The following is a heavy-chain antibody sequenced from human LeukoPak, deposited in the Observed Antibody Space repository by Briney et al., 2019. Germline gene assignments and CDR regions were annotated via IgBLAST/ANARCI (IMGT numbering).Heavy chain of an antibody. CDR1: AYSFSNFW. J-gene: IGHJ4*02. CDR2: IYPGDSDT. CDR3: ARLLSEYVLDY. Sequence: GESLKISCQGSAYSFSNFWIGWVRQMPGKGPEWMGLIYPGDSDTRYSPTFQGHVTISVDKSKRTAYLQWSSLKASDTAVYYCARLLSEYVLDYWGQGTLVTVSS. V-gene: IGHV5-51*01. D-gene: IGHD2-2*01.